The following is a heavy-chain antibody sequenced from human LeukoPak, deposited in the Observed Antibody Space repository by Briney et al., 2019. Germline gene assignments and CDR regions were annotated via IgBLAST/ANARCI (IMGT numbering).Heavy chain of an antibody. D-gene: IGHD1-7*01. CDR2: ICHSGDT. J-gene: IGHJ3*02. Sequence: SETLSLTCAVYTGSFSAHYWSWIRQSPGKGLEWIGDICHSGDTNCNPSLKTRVTMSVDTSKNQFSLKVNSVTAADTAVYYCAGTPVDRTLQLSAFDMWGQGTSVTVSS. V-gene: IGHV4-34*01. CDR3: AGTPVDRTLQLSAFDM. CDR1: TGSFSAHY.